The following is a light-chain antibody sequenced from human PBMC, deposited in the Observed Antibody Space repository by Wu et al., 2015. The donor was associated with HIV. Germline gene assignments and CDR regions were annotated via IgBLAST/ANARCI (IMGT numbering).Light chain of an antibody. CDR1: QSVSSSY. Sequence: EIVLTQSPGTLSLSPGERATLSCRASQSVSSSYLAWYQQKPGQAPRLLIYGASSRATGIPDRFSGSGSGTDFTLTISRLEPEDFAVYYCQQNGGSQTFGQGTKVEIK. V-gene: IGKV3-20*01. CDR3: QQNGGSQT. CDR2: GAS. J-gene: IGKJ1*01.